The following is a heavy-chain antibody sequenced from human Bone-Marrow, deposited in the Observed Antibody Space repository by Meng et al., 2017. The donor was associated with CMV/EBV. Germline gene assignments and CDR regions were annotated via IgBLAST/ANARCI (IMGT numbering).Heavy chain of an antibody. V-gene: IGHV4-39*07. CDR2: LFHSRVT. Sequence: SETLSLTCTVSGDSVRNSGPYWAWIRQPPGKGLEWSGSLFHSRVTYYSSSLESRVTMSIDTSKNQFFLNLKSVSAADTAIYYCAREGADVDTTMDGDHWGQGTLVTVSS. J-gene: IGHJ4*02. CDR3: AREGADVDTTMDGDH. CDR1: GDSVRNSGPY. D-gene: IGHD5-18*01.